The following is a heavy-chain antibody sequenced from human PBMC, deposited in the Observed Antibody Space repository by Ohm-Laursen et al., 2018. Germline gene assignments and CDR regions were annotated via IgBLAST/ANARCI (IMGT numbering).Heavy chain of an antibody. J-gene: IGHJ4*02. Sequence: SDTLSLTCTVSGGSISSYYWTWIRQPAGKGLEWIGRIFPSGNTNYNPSLKSRVTMSVDTSKNQFSLKLTSVTAADTAVYYCARDGYYDGSRYQAFDSWGQGTLVTVSP. V-gene: IGHV4-4*07. D-gene: IGHD3-22*01. CDR3: ARDGYYDGSRYQAFDS. CDR1: GGSISSYY. CDR2: IFPSGNT.